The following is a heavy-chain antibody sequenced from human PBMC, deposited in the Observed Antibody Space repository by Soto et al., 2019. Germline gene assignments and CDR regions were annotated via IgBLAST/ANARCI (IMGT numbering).Heavy chain of an antibody. D-gene: IGHD5-12*01. CDR1: GFTFSSYA. Sequence: QVQLVESGGGVVQPGRSLRLSCAASGFTFSSYAMHWVRQAPGKGLEWVAVISYDGSNKYYADSVKGRFTISRDNSKNTLYLQMNSLRAEDTAVYYCARDRREESRDGYNLSGLFDYWGQGTLVTVSS. CDR2: ISYDGSNK. J-gene: IGHJ4*02. CDR3: ARDRREESRDGYNLSGLFDY. V-gene: IGHV3-30-3*01.